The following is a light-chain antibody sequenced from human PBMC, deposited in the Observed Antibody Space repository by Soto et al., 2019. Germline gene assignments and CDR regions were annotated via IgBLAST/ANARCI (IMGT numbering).Light chain of an antibody. CDR3: QTWDAGIV. V-gene: IGLV4-69*01. CDR2: VNSDGSH. J-gene: IGLJ2*01. Sequence: QLVLTQSPSASASLGASVKLTCTLSSGHSSYAIAWHQQQSERGPRFLMKVNSDGSHTKGDGIPDRFSGSSSGAERYLTISSLQSEDEADYHCQTWDAGIVFGGGTKLTVL. CDR1: SGHSSYA.